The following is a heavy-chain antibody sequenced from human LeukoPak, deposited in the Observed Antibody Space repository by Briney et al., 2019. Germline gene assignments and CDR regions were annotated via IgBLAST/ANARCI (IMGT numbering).Heavy chain of an antibody. V-gene: IGHV1-18*01. CDR2: ITVYNGNT. CDR1: GYSFTTYG. D-gene: IGHD5-18*01. Sequence: GASVKVSCKASGYSFTTYGISWVRQAPGQGLEWMGRITVYNGNTNYAERFQGRVTMTTDTSNSTAYLELRSLISDDTAAYYCGRSGYSYSYDFDYYMDVLAKGTTITVSS. CDR3: GRSGYSYSYDFDYYMDV. J-gene: IGHJ6*03.